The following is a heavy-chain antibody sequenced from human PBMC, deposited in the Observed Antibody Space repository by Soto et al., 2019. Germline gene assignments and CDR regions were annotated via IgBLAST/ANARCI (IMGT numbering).Heavy chain of an antibody. D-gene: IGHD2-15*01. CDR1: GYTFTRYT. Sequence: ASVKVSCKASGYTFTRYTMNWVRQAPGQRLEWMGWINPDNGNTKSSQKFQDRVIITRDTSASTAYMDLSSLRSEDTAVYYCARGIATGQLDPWGQGTMVTVSS. J-gene: IGHJ5*02. CDR2: INPDNGNT. V-gene: IGHV1-3*01. CDR3: ARGIATGQLDP.